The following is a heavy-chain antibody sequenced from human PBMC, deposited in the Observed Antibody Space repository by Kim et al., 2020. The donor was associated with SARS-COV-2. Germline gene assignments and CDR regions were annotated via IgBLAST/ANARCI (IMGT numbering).Heavy chain of an antibody. CDR2: INHSGST. J-gene: IGHJ5*02. CDR1: GGSFSGYY. Sequence: SETLSLTCAVYGGSFSGYYWSWIRQPPGKGLEWIGEINHSGSTNYNPSLKSRVTISVDTSKNQFSLKLSSVTAADTAVYYCARGSVVVPAAVILPGRWFDPWGQGTLVTVSS. CDR3: ARGSVVVPAAVILPGRWFDP. D-gene: IGHD2-2*01. V-gene: IGHV4-34*01.